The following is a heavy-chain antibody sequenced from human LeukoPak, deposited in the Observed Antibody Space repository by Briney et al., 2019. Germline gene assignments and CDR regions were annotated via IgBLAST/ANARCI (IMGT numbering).Heavy chain of an antibody. CDR1: GFSFSRHW. D-gene: IGHD2-21*01. Sequence: TGGSFRLSCAASGFSFSRHWVHWVRQAPGKGLVWVSRISDDGSYTSNVDSVKGRFTISRDNVNNMLYLHMNSLRAEDTAVYYCASFGISWRSSYWGQGTLVTVSS. CDR2: ISDDGSYT. J-gene: IGHJ4*02. CDR3: ASFGISWRSSY. V-gene: IGHV3-74*01.